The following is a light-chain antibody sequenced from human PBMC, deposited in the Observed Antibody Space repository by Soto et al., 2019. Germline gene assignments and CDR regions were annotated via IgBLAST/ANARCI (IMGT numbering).Light chain of an antibody. V-gene: IGKV1-39*01. CDR2: AAS. J-gene: IGKJ4*01. CDR3: QQYNSYSLT. CDR1: QSISTY. Sequence: DIQMTQSPSSLSASVGDRVTITCRASQSISTYLNWYQQKPGKAPKLLMHAASSLDRGVPSRFSGSGSGTDFTLTISSLQPDDFATYYCQQYNSYSLTFGGGTKVDIK.